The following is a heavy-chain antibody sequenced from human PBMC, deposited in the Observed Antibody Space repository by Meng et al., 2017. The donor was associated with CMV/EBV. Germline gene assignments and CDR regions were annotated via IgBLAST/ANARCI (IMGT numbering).Heavy chain of an antibody. Sequence: QVQLLEAGAEAETAWVSAKVSCNASGGTSSSYAISWVRQAPGKGLEWMGGIIPIFGTANYAQKFQGRVTITADESTSTAYMELSSLRSEDTAVYYCAREGYCGGDCFYDYWGQGTLVTVSS. D-gene: IGHD2-21*02. J-gene: IGHJ4*02. CDR1: GGTSSSYA. CDR3: AREGYCGGDCFYDY. CDR2: IIPIFGTA. V-gene: IGHV1-69*12.